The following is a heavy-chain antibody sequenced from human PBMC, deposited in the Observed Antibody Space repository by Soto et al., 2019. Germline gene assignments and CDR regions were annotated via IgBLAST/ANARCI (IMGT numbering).Heavy chain of an antibody. D-gene: IGHD3-16*02. CDR3: ARKKRSQYYDYVWGSYRPSNWFDP. V-gene: IGHV4-34*01. CDR1: GGSFSGYY. CDR2: INHSGST. J-gene: IGHJ5*02. Sequence: PSETLSLTCAVYGGSFSGYYWSWIRQPPGKGLEWIGEINHSGSTNYNPSLKSRVTISVDTSKNQFSLKLGSVTAADTAVYYCARKKRSQYYDYVWGSYRPSNWFDPWGQGTLVTVSS.